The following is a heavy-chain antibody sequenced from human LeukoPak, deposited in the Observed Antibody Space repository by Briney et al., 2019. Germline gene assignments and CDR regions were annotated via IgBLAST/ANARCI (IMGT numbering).Heavy chain of an antibody. D-gene: IGHD6-13*01. Sequence: GGSLRLSCAASGFTFSDYYMSWVRQAPGKGLEWVSTISGGGDATYYADSVKGRFTISRDNSKNTLYLQMNSLRAEDTAVYYCARGGYSSSWYWMYWGQGTLVTVSS. CDR2: ISGGGDAT. CDR1: GFTFSDYY. CDR3: ARGGYSSSWYWMY. V-gene: IGHV3-23*01. J-gene: IGHJ4*02.